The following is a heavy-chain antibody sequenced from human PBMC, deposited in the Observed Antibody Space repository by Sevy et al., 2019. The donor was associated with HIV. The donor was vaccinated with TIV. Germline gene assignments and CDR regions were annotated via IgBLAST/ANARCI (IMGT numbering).Heavy chain of an antibody. Sequence: PESLSLTCTVSGGAISNYYWSWIRQPPGKGLEWIGYIYYRGTTNYNPSLKTRVTISVDQSNNQFSLKLTSVTAADTAVYYCARGTYSYGYWMEFDNWGQGTLVTVSS. CDR3: ARGTYSYGYWMEFDN. D-gene: IGHD5-18*01. J-gene: IGHJ4*02. CDR2: IYYRGTT. V-gene: IGHV4-59*12. CDR1: GGAISNYY.